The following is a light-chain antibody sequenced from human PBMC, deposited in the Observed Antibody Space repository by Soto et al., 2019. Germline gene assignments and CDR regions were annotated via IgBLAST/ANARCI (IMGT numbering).Light chain of an antibody. CDR3: HSYDSSLSGSV. Sequence: QAVVTQPPSVSGAPGQRVTISCTGSSSNIGAGYDVHWYQQLPGTAPKLLIYGISNRPSGVPDRFSGSKSGTSAYLAITGRQVEDEADYYCHSYDSSLSGSVFGGGTKLTVL. V-gene: IGLV1-40*01. CDR1: SSNIGAGYD. CDR2: GIS. J-gene: IGLJ2*01.